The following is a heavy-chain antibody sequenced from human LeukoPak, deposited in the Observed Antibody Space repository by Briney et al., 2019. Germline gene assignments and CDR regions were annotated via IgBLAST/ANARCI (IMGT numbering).Heavy chain of an antibody. Sequence: GRSLRLSCAASGFTFDDYAMHWVRQAPGKGLEWVSGISWNSGSIGYADSVKGRFTISRDNAKNSLYLQMNSLRAEDTALYYCAKGYCSSTSCSPFDYWGQGTLVTVSS. CDR2: ISWNSGSI. D-gene: IGHD2-2*01. CDR1: GFTFDDYA. J-gene: IGHJ4*02. CDR3: AKGYCSSTSCSPFDY. V-gene: IGHV3-9*01.